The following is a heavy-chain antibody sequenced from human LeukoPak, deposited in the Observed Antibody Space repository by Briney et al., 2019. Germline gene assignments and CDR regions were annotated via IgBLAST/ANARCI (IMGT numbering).Heavy chain of an antibody. CDR2: IKEDGSEK. D-gene: IGHD6-13*01. CDR3: ARVGSSWYFHFDY. V-gene: IGHV3-7*01. CDR1: GFTFSSYW. J-gene: IGHJ4*02. Sequence: GGSLRLSCAASGFTFSSYWMSWVRQAPGKGLEWVANIKEDGSEKYYVDSVKGRFTISRDNAKNSLYLQMNSLRAEDTAVYYCARVGSSWYFHFDYWGQGTLVTVSS.